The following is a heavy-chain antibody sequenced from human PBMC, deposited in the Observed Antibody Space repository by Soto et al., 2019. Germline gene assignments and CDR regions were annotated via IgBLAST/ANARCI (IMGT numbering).Heavy chain of an antibody. J-gene: IGHJ4*02. CDR2: ISYDGSNK. CDR3: SRGPSCLTRFDY. CDR1: GFTFSSYA. V-gene: IGHV3-30-3*01. Sequence: QVQLVESGGGVVQPGRSLRLSCAASGFTFSSYAMHWVRQAPGKGLEWVAVISYDGSNKYYADSVKGRFTISRDNSKNTLYLQMNSLRAEDTAVYYCSRGPSCLTRFDYWGQGTLVTVSS. D-gene: IGHD2-21*02.